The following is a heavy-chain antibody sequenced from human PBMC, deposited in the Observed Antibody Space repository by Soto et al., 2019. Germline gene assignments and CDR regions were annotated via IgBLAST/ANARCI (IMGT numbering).Heavy chain of an antibody. J-gene: IGHJ4*02. CDR1: GFSFSNYG. CDR3: AKGNIRGSCFDY. V-gene: IGHV3-23*01. D-gene: IGHD3-16*01. Sequence: EVRLLESGGGLVQPGGSLRLSCAASGFSFSNYGMSWVRQALGKGLEWVSVISDSGGSAYYADSVKGRFTISRDNSNKTLYLHMNSLRAEDTAVYYCAKGNIRGSCFDYWGQGTLVTVSS. CDR2: ISDSGGSA.